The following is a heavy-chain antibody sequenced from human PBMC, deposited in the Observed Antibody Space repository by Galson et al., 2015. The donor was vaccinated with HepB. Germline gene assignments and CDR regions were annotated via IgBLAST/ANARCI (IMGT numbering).Heavy chain of an antibody. CDR3: ARDRQRWLQRPGAFDI. J-gene: IGHJ3*02. D-gene: IGHD5-24*01. Sequence: SVKVSCXXSGYTFTSYYMHWVRQAPGQGLEXXGIINPSGGSTSYAQKFQGRVTMTRDTSTSTVYMELSSLRSEDTAVYYCARDRQRWLQRPGAFDIWGQGTMVTVSS. CDR2: INPSGGST. CDR1: GYTFTSYY. V-gene: IGHV1-46*01.